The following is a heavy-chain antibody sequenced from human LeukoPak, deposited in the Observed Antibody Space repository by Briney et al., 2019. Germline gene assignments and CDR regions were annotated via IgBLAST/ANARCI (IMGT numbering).Heavy chain of an antibody. CDR3: AKLGQSDGWYLGAFDI. V-gene: IGHV4-59*08. CDR1: GGSITGHY. Sequence: PSETLSLTCTVSGGSITGHYWNWLRQTPGMRLEWIGYTSYSRTTIYNSYFKGRATMSIDTSKNQLYLNLTSVTATDPAVYYCAKLGQSDGWYLGAFDIWGQGTAVIVSS. D-gene: IGHD6-19*01. CDR2: TSYSRTT. J-gene: IGHJ3*02.